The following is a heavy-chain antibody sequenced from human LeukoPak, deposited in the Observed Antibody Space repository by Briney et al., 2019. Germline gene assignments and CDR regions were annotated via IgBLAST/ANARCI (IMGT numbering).Heavy chain of an antibody. J-gene: IGHJ6*02. V-gene: IGHV1-18*01. CDR2: ISAKTGNT. D-gene: IGHD1-26*01. CDR3: ARGSYPYSHGMDV. Sequence: ASVKVSCKASGYNFNNYGVRWVRQAPGQGLEWMGWISAKTGNTNYAQKVQGRVTMTTDTSTTTAYMELRSLGSDDTAVYYCARGSYPYSHGMDVWGQGTTVTVSS. CDR1: GYNFNNYG.